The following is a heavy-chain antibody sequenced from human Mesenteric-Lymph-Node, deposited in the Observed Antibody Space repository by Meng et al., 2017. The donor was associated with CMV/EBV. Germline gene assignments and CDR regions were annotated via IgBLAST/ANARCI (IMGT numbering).Heavy chain of an antibody. D-gene: IGHD2-2*01. Sequence: FTFSSYALSWVRQAPGKALEWVSAISGSGSRTYYADSLKGRFTISRDNSKNMLYLQMNSLRADDTAVYYCASGGYCSSTSCYGGMDVWGQGTTVTVSS. V-gene: IGHV3-23*01. CDR1: FTFSSYA. CDR3: ASGGYCSSTSCYGGMDV. J-gene: IGHJ6*02. CDR2: ISGSGSRT.